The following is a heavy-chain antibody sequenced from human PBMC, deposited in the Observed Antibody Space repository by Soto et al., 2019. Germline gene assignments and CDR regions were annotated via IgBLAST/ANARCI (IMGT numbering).Heavy chain of an antibody. Sequence: QVQLVQSGAEVKTPGASVKVSCKASGYTFTSYAMHCVRQAPGQRLEWMGWINAGNGNTKYSQNFQGSVTITRDTSASSAYMVLSSVTSEDTAVDYFGRGSGLRGFDPWGKGTMVTV. CDR2: INAGNGNT. CDR1: GYTFTSYA. D-gene: IGHD3-10*01. V-gene: IGHV1-3*01. J-gene: IGHJ5*02. CDR3: GRGSGLRGFDP.